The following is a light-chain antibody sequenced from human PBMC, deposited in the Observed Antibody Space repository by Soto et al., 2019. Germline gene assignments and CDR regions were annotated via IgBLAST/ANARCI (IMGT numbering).Light chain of an antibody. V-gene: IGKV1-9*01. CDR3: QQFNSYPLT. CDR1: QGIASS. Sequence: DIHLTQSPSFLSASVGDRVTITCRASQGIASSLAWYQQKAGKAPKLLIYGASTLETGVPSRFSGSGPGTEFALTISSRQPEDFGIYYCQQFNSYPLTFGGGTKVEIK. J-gene: IGKJ4*01. CDR2: GAS.